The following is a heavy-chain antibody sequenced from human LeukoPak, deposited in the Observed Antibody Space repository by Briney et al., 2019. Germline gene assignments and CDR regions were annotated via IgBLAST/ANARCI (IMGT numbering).Heavy chain of an antibody. J-gene: IGHJ3*02. Sequence: PGGSLRLSCAASGFTFSSYEMNWVRQAPGKGLEWVSYISSSGSTIYYADSVKGRLTISRDNAKNSLYLQMNSLRAEDTAVYYCAREHKRTDAFDIWGQGTMVTVSS. CDR1: GFTFSSYE. CDR3: AREHKRTDAFDI. CDR2: ISSSGSTI. D-gene: IGHD5-24*01. V-gene: IGHV3-48*03.